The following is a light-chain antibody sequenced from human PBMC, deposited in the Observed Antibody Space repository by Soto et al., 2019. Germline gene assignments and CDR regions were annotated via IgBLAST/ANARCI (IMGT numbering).Light chain of an antibody. CDR3: KQYNSFWK. CDR1: QSISGW. Sequence: DIQMTPSPSTLPASVGYRVTITCRASQSISGWLAWYQQKPGKAPKLLMYDASSLASGVPSRFSGSGSGTEFTLTISSLQPDDFATYYCKQYNSFWKCGQGTKGAIK. J-gene: IGKJ1*01. V-gene: IGKV1-5*01. CDR2: DAS.